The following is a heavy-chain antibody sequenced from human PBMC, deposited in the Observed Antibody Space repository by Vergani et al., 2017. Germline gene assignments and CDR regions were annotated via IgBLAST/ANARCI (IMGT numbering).Heavy chain of an antibody. Sequence: QVRLQESGPGLVKPSETLSLTCSVSGGSMSGYYWSWIRQPPGKELEWIGYIYYSGSTNYNPSLKSRVTISVDTSTNQFSLKLSSVTAADTAVYYCARRARRDGYSECFDYWGQGTLVTVSS. CDR1: GGSMSGYY. J-gene: IGHJ4*02. D-gene: IGHD5-24*01. CDR3: ARRARRDGYSECFDY. CDR2: IYYSGST. V-gene: IGHV4-59*12.